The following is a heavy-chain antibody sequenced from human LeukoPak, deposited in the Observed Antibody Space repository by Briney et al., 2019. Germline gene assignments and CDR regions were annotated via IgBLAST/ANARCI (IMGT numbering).Heavy chain of an antibody. Sequence: ASVKVSCKASGYTFTSYYMHWVRQAPGQGLEWMGIINPSGGSTRYAQKFQGRVTMTRDTSTSTVYMELSSLRSEDTAVYYCARDKGSVLRYFDWSHYYYGMDVWGQGTTVTVSS. V-gene: IGHV1-46*01. CDR1: GYTFTSYY. D-gene: IGHD3-9*01. CDR3: ARDKGSVLRYFDWSHYYYGMDV. CDR2: INPSGGST. J-gene: IGHJ6*02.